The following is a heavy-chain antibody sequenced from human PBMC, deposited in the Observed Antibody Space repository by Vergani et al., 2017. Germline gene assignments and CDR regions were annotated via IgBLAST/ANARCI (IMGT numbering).Heavy chain of an antibody. Sequence: EVQLVESGGVVVQLGGSLRLSCAASGSTFDDYTMHWVRQAPGKGLEWVSLISWVGVSTYYADSVKGRFTISRDNSKNSLYLQMNSLRTEDTALYYCAKESGYDILTGYDDAFDIWGQGTMVTVSS. J-gene: IGHJ3*02. D-gene: IGHD3-9*01. V-gene: IGHV3-43*01. CDR2: ISWVGVST. CDR3: AKESGYDILTGYDDAFDI. CDR1: GSTFDDYT.